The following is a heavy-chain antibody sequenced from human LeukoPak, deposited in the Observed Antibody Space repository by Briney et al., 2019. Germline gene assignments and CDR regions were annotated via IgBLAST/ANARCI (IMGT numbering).Heavy chain of an antibody. D-gene: IGHD2-2*01. CDR2: IIPIFGTA. CDR3: ARPSGIPAAMNYYYGMDV. Sequence: SVKVSCKASGGTFSSYAINWVRQAPGQGLEWMGGIIPIFGTASYAQEFQGRVTITADESTSTAYMELSSLRSDDTAVYYCARPSGIPAAMNYYYGMDVWGQGTTVAVSS. CDR1: GGTFSSYA. J-gene: IGHJ6*02. V-gene: IGHV1-69*13.